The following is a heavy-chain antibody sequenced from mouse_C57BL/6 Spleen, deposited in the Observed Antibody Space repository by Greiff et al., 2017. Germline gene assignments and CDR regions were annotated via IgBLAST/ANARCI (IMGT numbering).Heavy chain of an antibody. J-gene: IGHJ4*01. CDR2: IYPGSGNT. CDR3: ASPNYYGSSYGAMDY. V-gene: IGHV1-76*01. Sequence: VKLQQSGAELVRPGASVKLSCKASGYTFTDYYINWVKQRPGQGLEWIARIYPGSGNTYYNEKFKGKATLTAEKSSSTAYMQLSSLTSEDSAVYFCASPNYYGSSYGAMDYWGQGTSVTVSS. CDR1: GYTFTDYY. D-gene: IGHD1-1*01.